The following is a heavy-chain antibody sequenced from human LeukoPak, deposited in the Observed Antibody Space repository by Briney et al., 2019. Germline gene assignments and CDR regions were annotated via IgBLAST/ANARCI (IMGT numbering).Heavy chain of an antibody. Sequence: SETLSLTCAVYGGSFSGYYWSWIRQPPGKGLEWIGEINHSGSTNYNPSLKSRVTISVDTSKNQFSLKLSSVTAADTAVYYCARRIVVVVAATVGWFDPWGQGTLVTVSS. J-gene: IGHJ5*02. V-gene: IGHV4-34*01. D-gene: IGHD2-15*01. CDR2: INHSGST. CDR1: GGSFSGYY. CDR3: ARRIVVVVAATVGWFDP.